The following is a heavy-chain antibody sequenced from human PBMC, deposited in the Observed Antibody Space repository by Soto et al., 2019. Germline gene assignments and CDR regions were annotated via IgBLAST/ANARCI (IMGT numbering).Heavy chain of an antibody. V-gene: IGHV1-69*02. CDR1: GGTFSSYT. CDR3: ARSERGYSGYDYVDYFDY. CDR2: IIPILGIA. D-gene: IGHD5-12*01. Sequence: QVQLVQSGAEVKKPGSSVKVSCKASGGTFSSYTISWVRQAPGQGLEWMGRIIPILGIANYAQKFQGRVTITADXXTXTXFMELSSLRSEDTAVYYCARSERGYSGYDYVDYFDYWGQGTLVTVSS. J-gene: IGHJ4*02.